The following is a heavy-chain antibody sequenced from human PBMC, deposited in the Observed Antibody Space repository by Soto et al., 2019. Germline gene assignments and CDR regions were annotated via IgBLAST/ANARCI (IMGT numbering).Heavy chain of an antibody. Sequence: QAQLVQSGGEGKKPGASVKVSCKASGYTFTSYGVTWVRQAPGQGLEWMGWISGYNGNTNYAQKFQGRVTMTTDTSTNTGYMELRSLRSDDTAVYYCAREIPTTVTSFAFDMWGQGTMVTVSS. V-gene: IGHV1-18*01. J-gene: IGHJ3*02. D-gene: IGHD4-17*01. CDR2: ISGYNGNT. CDR3: AREIPTTVTSFAFDM. CDR1: GYTFTSYG.